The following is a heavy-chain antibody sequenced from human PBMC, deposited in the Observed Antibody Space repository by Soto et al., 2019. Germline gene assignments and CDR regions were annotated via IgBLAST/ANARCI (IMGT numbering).Heavy chain of an antibody. CDR3: ARAVSSSSPPSDY. Sequence: KASETLSLTCTVSGGSISSGDYYWSWIRQPPGKGLEWIGYIYYSGSTYYNPSLKSRVTISVDTSKNQFSLKLSSVTAADTAVYYCARAVSSSSPPSDYWGQGTLVTVSS. V-gene: IGHV4-30-4*01. CDR2: IYYSGST. D-gene: IGHD6-6*01. J-gene: IGHJ4*02. CDR1: GGSISSGDYY.